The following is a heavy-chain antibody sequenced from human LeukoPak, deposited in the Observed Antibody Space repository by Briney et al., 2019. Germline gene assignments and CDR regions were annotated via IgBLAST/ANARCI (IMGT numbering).Heavy chain of an antibody. V-gene: IGHV4-59*08. J-gene: IGHJ4*02. CDR1: GGSIRSYY. CDR2: IFYAGST. Sequence: PSETLSLTCTVSGGSIRSYYWSWIRQPPGKGLEWIGYIFYAGSTTYNPSLKSRVTLSIDTSKNQFSLKLNSVTAADTAVYYCASGERGYSYGSLDYWGQGTLVTVSS. D-gene: IGHD5-18*01. CDR3: ASGERGYSYGSLDY.